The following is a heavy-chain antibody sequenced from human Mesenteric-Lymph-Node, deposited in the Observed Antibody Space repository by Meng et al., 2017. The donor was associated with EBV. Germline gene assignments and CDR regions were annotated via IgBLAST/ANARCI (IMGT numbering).Heavy chain of an antibody. CDR1: GDSVSNTNVA. Sequence: VQLQQSGPGLVKPSQTLSLTWAISGDSVSNTNVAWNWIRQSPSRGLEWLGRTYYRSKWYNEYAQSVKGRITINPDTSKSEFSLQLNSVTPDDTAVYYCSRESWRAFDYWGQGTLVTVSS. CDR2: TYYRSKWYN. J-gene: IGHJ4*02. V-gene: IGHV6-1*01. CDR3: SRESWRAFDY.